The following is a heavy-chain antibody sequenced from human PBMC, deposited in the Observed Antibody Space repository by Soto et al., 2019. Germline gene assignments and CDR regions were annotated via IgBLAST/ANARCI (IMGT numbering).Heavy chain of an antibody. D-gene: IGHD6-13*01. V-gene: IGHV3-30*14. J-gene: IGHJ3*02. CDR1: GFTFSSYA. CDR3: ARIRWVDVSKQQLLDAFDI. Sequence: GALRLSCAASGFTFSSYAMHWVRQAPGKGLEWVAVISYDGSNKYYSTSLKTRLTISKDTSKNQVVLTMTNMDPVDTATYYCARIRWVDVSKQQLLDAFDIWGQGTMVTVSS. CDR2: ISYDGSNK.